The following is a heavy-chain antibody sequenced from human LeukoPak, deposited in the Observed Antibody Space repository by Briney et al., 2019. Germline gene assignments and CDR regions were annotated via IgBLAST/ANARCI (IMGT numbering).Heavy chain of an antibody. CDR1: GFTFGDYA. CDR2: IRSKAYGGTT. D-gene: IGHD6-19*01. J-gene: IGHJ4*02. V-gene: IGHV3-49*03. Sequence: GGSPRLSCTASGFTFGDYAMSWFRQAPGKGLEWVGFIRSKAYGGTTEYAASVKGRFTISRDDSKSIAYLQMNSLKTEDTAVYYCTRDPTSSSGWYSGPDYWGQGTLVTVSS. CDR3: TRDPTSSSGWYSGPDY.